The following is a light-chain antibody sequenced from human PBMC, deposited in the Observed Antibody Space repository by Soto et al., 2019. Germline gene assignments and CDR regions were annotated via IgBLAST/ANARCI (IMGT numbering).Light chain of an antibody. Sequence: IWMPPSPVTLSVSPGERAPLSCRASQSVTNSYLAWYQQKPGQAPRLLIFGASTRAAGIPARFSGSGSGTEFTLTISSLQSEDFAVYYCQQYSNWPLTFGGGSKVDIK. CDR2: GAS. CDR1: QSVTNSY. CDR3: QQYSNWPLT. J-gene: IGKJ4*01. V-gene: IGKV3-15*01.